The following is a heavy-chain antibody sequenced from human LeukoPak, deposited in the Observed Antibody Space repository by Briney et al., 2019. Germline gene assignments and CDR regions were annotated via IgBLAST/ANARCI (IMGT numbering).Heavy chain of an antibody. CDR2: ISSSSGTI. CDR3: ARGAVAATRGAFDI. D-gene: IGHD6-6*01. J-gene: IGHJ3*02. CDR1: GFTFSSYS. V-gene: IGHV3-48*01. Sequence: GGSLRLSCAASGFTFSSYSMNWVRQAPGKGLEWLSYISSSSGTIYYADSVEGRFTISRDNAKNSLYLQMNSLRAEDTAVYYCARGAVAATRGAFDIWGQGTMVTVSS.